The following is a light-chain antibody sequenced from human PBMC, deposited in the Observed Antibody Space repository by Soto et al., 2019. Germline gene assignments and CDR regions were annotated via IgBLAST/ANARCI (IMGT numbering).Light chain of an antibody. V-gene: IGKV3D-15*01. J-gene: IGKJ4*01. CDR2: GAS. Sequence: EVVLTQSPATLSVSPGERATLSCRASQTVSRSLAWYQQKPGQAPRLLFYGASTRATGIPARFSGSGSGTDFTLTISSLQSEDFAVYYCHQYDYWLLTFGGGTKVDIK. CDR1: QTVSRS. CDR3: HQYDYWLLT.